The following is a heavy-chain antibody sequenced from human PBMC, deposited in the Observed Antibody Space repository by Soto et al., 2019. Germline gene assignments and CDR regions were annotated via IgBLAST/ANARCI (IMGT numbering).Heavy chain of an antibody. D-gene: IGHD3-10*01. J-gene: IGHJ6*02. CDR3: AKDTGSRYYYYGMDV. Sequence: GGSRRLSCAASGFTFDDYAMRWVGQAPGKGLEWVSGISWNSGSIGYADSVKGRFTISRDNAKDSLYLQMNSLRAEDTALYYCAKDTGSRYYYYGMDVWGQGTTVTVSS. CDR1: GFTFDDYA. V-gene: IGHV3-9*01. CDR2: ISWNSGSI.